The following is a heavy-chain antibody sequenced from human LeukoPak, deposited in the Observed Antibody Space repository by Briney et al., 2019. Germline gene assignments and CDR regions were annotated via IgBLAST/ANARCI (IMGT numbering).Heavy chain of an antibody. J-gene: IGHJ6*03. V-gene: IGHV3-30*02. CDR2: IRYDGSNK. CDR3: AKGRGWEASYYYYYMDV. CDR1: GFTFSSYG. Sequence: LGGSLRLSCAASGFTFSSYGMHWVRQAPGKGLEWVAFIRYDGSNKYYTDSVKGRFTISRDNSKNTLYLQMNSLRAEDTAVYYCAKGRGWEASYYYYYMDVWGKGTTVTISS. D-gene: IGHD1-26*01.